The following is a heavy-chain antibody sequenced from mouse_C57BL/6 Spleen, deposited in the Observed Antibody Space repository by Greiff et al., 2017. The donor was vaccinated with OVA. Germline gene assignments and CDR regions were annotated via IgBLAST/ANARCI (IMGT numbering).Heavy chain of an antibody. D-gene: IGHD1-1*01. J-gene: IGHJ3*01. V-gene: IGHV5-4*01. CDR3: AGDYYYGSSYRFFAY. CDR2: ISDGGSYT. Sequence: EVKLMESGGGLVKPGGSLKLSCAASGFTFSSYAMSWVRQTPDKRLEWVATISDGGSYTYYPDNVKGRFTISRDNAKNNLYLQMSHLKSEDTAMYYYAGDYYYGSSYRFFAYWGQGTLVTVSA. CDR1: GFTFSSYA.